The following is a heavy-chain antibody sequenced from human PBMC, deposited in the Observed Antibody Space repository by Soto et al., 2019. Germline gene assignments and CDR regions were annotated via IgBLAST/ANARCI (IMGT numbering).Heavy chain of an antibody. Sequence: SETLSLTCAVYGGSFSGYYWSWIRQPPGKGLEWIGEINHSGSTNYNPSLKSRVTISVDTSKNQFSLKLSSVTAADTAVYYCARVHPNHYYYMDVWGKGTTVTVSS. CDR1: GGSFSGYY. J-gene: IGHJ6*03. CDR2: INHSGST. CDR3: ARVHPNHYYYMDV. V-gene: IGHV4-34*01.